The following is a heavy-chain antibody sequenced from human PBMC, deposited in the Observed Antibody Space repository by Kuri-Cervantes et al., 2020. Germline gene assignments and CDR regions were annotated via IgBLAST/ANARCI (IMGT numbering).Heavy chain of an antibody. Sequence: SVKVSCKAFGGTFSRFAITWVRQAPGQGLEWMGGIIPIFGTANYAQKFQGRVTITADESTSTAYMELSSLRSEDTAVYYCARTSGPDIFDFDYWGQGTLVTVSS. V-gene: IGHV1-69*13. CDR3: ARTSGPDIFDFDY. CDR1: GGTFSRFA. D-gene: IGHD3-9*01. CDR2: IIPIFGTA. J-gene: IGHJ4*02.